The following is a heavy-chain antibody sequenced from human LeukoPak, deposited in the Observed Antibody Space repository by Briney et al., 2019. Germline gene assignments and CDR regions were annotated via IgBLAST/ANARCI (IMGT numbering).Heavy chain of an antibody. CDR3: ARAASHPVYYYYYMDV. V-gene: IGHV1-8*01. D-gene: IGHD6-25*01. CDR2: MNPNSGNT. J-gene: IGHJ6*03. Sequence: ASVKVSCKASGYTFTSYDINWVRQATGQGLEWMGWMNPNSGNTGYAQKFQGRVTMTRNTSISTAYMELSRLRSEDTAVYYCARAASHPVYYYYYMDVWGKGTTVTVSS. CDR1: GYTFTSYD.